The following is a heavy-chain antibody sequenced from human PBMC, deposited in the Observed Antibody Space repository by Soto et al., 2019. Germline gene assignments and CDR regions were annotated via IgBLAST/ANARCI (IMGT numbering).Heavy chain of an antibody. CDR3: ARGVNY. Sequence: GGSLRLSCAASGFTFSNYWMNWVRQAPGKGLEWVANINQDGSEKYYVDSVKGRFTISRDNAKNSLYLQMNGLTAEDTAVYYCARGVNYWGQGTLVTVSS. V-gene: IGHV3-7*01. D-gene: IGHD3-22*01. J-gene: IGHJ4*02. CDR1: GFTFSNYW. CDR2: INQDGSEK.